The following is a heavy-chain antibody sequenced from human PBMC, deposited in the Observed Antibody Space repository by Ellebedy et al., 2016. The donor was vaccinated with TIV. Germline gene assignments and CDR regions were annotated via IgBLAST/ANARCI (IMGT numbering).Heavy chain of an antibody. CDR1: GFTFSSYG. Sequence: GESLKISXAASGFTFSSYGMHWVRQAPGKGLEWVAVISYDGSNKYYADSVKGRFTISRDNSKNTLYLQMNSLRAEDTAVYYCAKGNSSGWSFYYYYGMDVWGQGTTVTVSS. J-gene: IGHJ6*02. CDR3: AKGNSSGWSFYYYYGMDV. CDR2: ISYDGSNK. V-gene: IGHV3-30*18. D-gene: IGHD6-19*01.